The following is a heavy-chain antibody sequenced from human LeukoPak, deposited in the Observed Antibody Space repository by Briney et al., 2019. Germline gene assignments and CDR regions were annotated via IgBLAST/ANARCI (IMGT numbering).Heavy chain of an antibody. V-gene: IGHV3-23*01. J-gene: IGHJ3*02. Sequence: GGSLRLSCVGSGFLFKLFAVGWVRQAPGKGLEWVSVIGGTNEETDYADSVRGHFTISRDNSKNTLYLQMNSLRAEDTAVYYCAKDLGITIFGVVPSGFAFDIWGQGTMVTVSS. CDR3: AKDLGITIFGVVPSGFAFDI. D-gene: IGHD3-3*01. CDR1: GFLFKLFA. CDR2: IGGTNEET.